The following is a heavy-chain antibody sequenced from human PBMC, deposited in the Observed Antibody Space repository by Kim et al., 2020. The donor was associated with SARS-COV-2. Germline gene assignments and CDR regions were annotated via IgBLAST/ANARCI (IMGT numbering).Heavy chain of an antibody. CDR1: GFTFNLYG. CDR2: TSFDGSDK. Sequence: GGSLRLSCAASGFTFNLYGMHWVRQAPGKGLEWVAFTSFDGSDKFQADSVKGRFTIARDNSKNTLYLQMSSLSADDTAIYYCAKDRTYGDYQFDSWGHGT. CDR3: AKDRTYGDYQFDS. V-gene: IGHV3-30*18. J-gene: IGHJ5*01. D-gene: IGHD4-17*01.